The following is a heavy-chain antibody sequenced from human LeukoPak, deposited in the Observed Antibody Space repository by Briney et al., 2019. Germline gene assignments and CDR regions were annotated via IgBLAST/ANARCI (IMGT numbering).Heavy chain of an antibody. Sequence: ASVKVSCKASGHTFTGYYMHWVRQAPGQGLEWMGWINPNSGGTNYAQKFQGRVTMTRDTSISTAYMELSRLRSDDTAVYYCARTNDYSNYGFDYWGQGTLVTVSS. V-gene: IGHV1-2*02. CDR2: INPNSGGT. CDR3: ARTNDYSNYGFDY. D-gene: IGHD4-11*01. CDR1: GHTFTGYY. J-gene: IGHJ4*02.